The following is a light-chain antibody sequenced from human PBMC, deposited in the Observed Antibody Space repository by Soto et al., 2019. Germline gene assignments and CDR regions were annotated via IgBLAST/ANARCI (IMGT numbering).Light chain of an antibody. CDR3: SSYTSATTYV. CDR1: SSEVGAYKY. J-gene: IGLJ1*01. V-gene: IGLV2-14*01. CDR2: DVS. Sequence: QSVLNQPASVSGSPCQSITISRTGNSSEVGAYKYDSWYQQYPGETPKVIIYDVSHRPAGVSNRFSGSKSGNTASLTISGLQTQDEADYYCSSYTSATTYVFGTGTKVTVL.